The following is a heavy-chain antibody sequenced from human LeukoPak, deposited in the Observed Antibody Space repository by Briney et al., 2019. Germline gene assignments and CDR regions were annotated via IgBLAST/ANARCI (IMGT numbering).Heavy chain of an antibody. CDR3: ARDIGSSSFQAGYHYYHMDV. CDR1: GFTFTSFG. V-gene: IGHV1-18*01. CDR2: INGYNGNT. J-gene: IGHJ6*03. Sequence: GASVKVSCRASGFTFTSFGFSWVRQAPGQGLQWMGWINGYNGNTEYAQNLQGRVSMTRDISTSTDYMQLTSLRSDDTAVYYCARDIGSSSFQAGYHYYHMDVWGEGTTVTVSS. D-gene: IGHD6-6*01.